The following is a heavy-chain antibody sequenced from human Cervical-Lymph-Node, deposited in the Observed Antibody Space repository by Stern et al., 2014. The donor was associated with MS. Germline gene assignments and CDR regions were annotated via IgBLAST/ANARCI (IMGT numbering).Heavy chain of an antibody. CDR2: IDWDDDK. V-gene: IGHV2-70*11. D-gene: IGHD6-19*01. CDR1: GFSLSTSGMC. Sequence: ESGPALVKPTQTLTLTCTFSGFSLSTSGMCVSWIRQPPGKALEWLARIDWDDDKYYISSLRTRLTISKDASKNQVVLTMTSMDPVDTATYYCARSYSSAWYSLDYWGHGTLVTVSS. CDR3: ARSYSSAWYSLDY. J-gene: IGHJ4*01.